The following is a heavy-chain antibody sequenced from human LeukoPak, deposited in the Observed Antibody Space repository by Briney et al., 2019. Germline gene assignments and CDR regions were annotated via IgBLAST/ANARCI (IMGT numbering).Heavy chain of an antibody. CDR2: INHSGST. J-gene: IGHJ4*02. V-gene: IGHV4-34*01. Sequence: SETLSLTCAVYGGSFSGYYWSWIRQPPGKGLEWSGEINHSGSTNYNPSLKSRVTISVDTSKNQFSLKLSSVTAADTAVYYCARGGNCSSTSCYYTPFDYWGQGTLVTVSS. D-gene: IGHD2-2*01. CDR1: GGSFSGYY. CDR3: ARGGNCSSTSCYYTPFDY.